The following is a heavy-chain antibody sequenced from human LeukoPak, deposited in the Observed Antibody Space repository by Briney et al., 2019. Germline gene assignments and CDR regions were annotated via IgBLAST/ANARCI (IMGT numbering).Heavy chain of an antibody. Sequence: GGSLRLSCAASGFTFSSFAMSWVRQAPGKGLEWVSAISGGGSNTYSADSVKGRFTISRDNSKNTLYLQMNSLRAEDTAVYYCAKGVGGTGYCSGGTCYSPYYFDYWGQGTLVTVSS. CDR2: ISGGGSNT. J-gene: IGHJ4*02. V-gene: IGHV3-23*01. D-gene: IGHD2-15*01. CDR3: AKGVGGTGYCSGGTCYSPYYFDY. CDR1: GFTFSSFA.